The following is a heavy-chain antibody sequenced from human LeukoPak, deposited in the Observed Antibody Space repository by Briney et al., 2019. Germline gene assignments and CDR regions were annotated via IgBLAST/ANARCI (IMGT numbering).Heavy chain of an antibody. Sequence: GGSLRLSCAASGFTFSSYSMNWVRQAPGKGLEWVSSISSSSSYIYYADSVKGRFTISRDNAKNSLYLQMNSLRAEDTAVYYCAGRRITIFGEVIRSRRHYFDPWGQGSLVTVSS. D-gene: IGHD3-3*01. CDR2: ISSSSSYI. CDR3: AGRRITIFGEVIRSRRHYFDP. CDR1: GFTFSSYS. V-gene: IGHV3-21*01. J-gene: IGHJ5*02.